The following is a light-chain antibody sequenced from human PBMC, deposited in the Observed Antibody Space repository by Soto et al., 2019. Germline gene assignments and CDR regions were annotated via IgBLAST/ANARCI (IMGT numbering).Light chain of an antibody. CDR3: QKKIVNSLT. J-gene: IGKJ2*01. Sequence: DIQMTQSPSTLSASVGDRVTITCRASQSVFIWLAWYQHKPGRAPKLLIFDGTNLENGVPSRFSGGGFETEFILTFTTLQPDIFPIYNVQKKIVNSLTFEKGTNLDLK. V-gene: IGKV1-5*01. CDR1: QSVFIW. CDR2: DGT.